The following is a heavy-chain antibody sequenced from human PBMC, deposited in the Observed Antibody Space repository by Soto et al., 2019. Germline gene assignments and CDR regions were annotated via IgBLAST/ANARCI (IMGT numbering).Heavy chain of an antibody. V-gene: IGHV4-31*03. D-gene: IGHD1-26*01. J-gene: IGHJ4*02. Sequence: QVQLQESGPGLVKPSQTLYLTCSVSGGSITSGPYYWSWIRQHPGKGLEWIGYVYYTGRTNYHPSLKSRLFMSVDTSKNQFSLKLTSVTAADTAVYYCARDLSGRSDYWGQGTLVTVSS. CDR1: GGSITSGPYY. CDR2: VYYTGRT. CDR3: ARDLSGRSDY.